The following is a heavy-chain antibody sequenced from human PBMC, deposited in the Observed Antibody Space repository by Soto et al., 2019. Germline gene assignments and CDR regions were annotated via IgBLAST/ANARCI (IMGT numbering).Heavy chain of an antibody. Sequence: PGGSLRLSCAASGFTFSNAWMNWVRQAPGKGLEWVGRIKSKTDGGTTDYAAPVKGRFTISRDDSKNTLYLQMNSLKTEDTAVYYCTTDLSDSSGLSYYYYYYGMDVWGQGTTVTVSS. D-gene: IGHD3-22*01. CDR2: IKSKTDGGTT. CDR1: GFTFSNAW. J-gene: IGHJ6*02. V-gene: IGHV3-15*07. CDR3: TTDLSDSSGLSYYYYYYGMDV.